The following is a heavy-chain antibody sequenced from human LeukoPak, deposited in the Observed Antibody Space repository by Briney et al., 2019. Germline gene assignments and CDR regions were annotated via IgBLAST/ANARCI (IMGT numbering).Heavy chain of an antibody. D-gene: IGHD3-10*01. V-gene: IGHV3-23*01. CDR2: ISGSGGST. CDR1: GFSFRSYS. Sequence: PGGSLRLSCAASGFSFRSYSMNWVRQAPGKGLEWVSAISGSGGSTYYADSVKGRFTTSRDNSKNTLYLQMNSLRAEDTAVYYCAKGSVGSYFDYWGQGTLVTVSS. CDR3: AKGSVGSYFDY. J-gene: IGHJ4*02.